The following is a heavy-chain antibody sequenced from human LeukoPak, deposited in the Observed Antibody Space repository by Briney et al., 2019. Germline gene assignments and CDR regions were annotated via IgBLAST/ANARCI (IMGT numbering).Heavy chain of an antibody. CDR2: ISGGGFST. D-gene: IGHD5-24*01. V-gene: IGHV3-23*01. CDR3: ARGKEMVDAFDI. J-gene: IGHJ3*02. CDR1: GFTFSNYA. Sequence: GGSLRLSCVASGFTFSNYAMSWVRQAPEKGLEWVSSISGGGFSTYYADSVKGRFTISRDNSKNTLYLQMNSLRAEDTAVYYCARGKEMVDAFDIWGQGTMVTVSS.